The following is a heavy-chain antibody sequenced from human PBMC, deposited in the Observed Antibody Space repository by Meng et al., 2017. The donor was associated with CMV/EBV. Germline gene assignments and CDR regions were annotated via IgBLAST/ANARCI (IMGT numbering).Heavy chain of an antibody. D-gene: IGHD4-17*01. J-gene: IGHJ4*02. CDR1: GFTFDDCG. V-gene: IGHV3-20*04. CDR3: ARGRTTVTTQTGNDY. Sequence: GESLKISCAASGFTFDDCGMSWVRQAPGKGLEWVSGINWNGGSTGYADSVKGRFTISRDNAKNSLYLQMNSLRAEDTALYYCARGRTTVTTQTGNDYWGQGTLVTVSS. CDR2: INWNGGST.